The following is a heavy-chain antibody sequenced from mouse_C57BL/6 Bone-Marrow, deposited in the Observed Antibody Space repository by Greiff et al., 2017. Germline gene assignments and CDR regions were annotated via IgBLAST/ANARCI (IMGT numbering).Heavy chain of an antibody. J-gene: IGHJ3*01. CDR3: ARGGGSRFAY. Sequence: EVQRVESGGGLVKPGGSLKLSCAASGFTFSDYGMHWVRQAPEKGLEWVAYISSGSSTIYYADTVKGRFTISRDNAKNTLFLQMTSRRSEDTAMYYCARGGGSRFAYWGQGTLVTVSA. CDR1: GFTFSDYG. D-gene: IGHD1-1*02. V-gene: IGHV5-17*01. CDR2: ISSGSSTI.